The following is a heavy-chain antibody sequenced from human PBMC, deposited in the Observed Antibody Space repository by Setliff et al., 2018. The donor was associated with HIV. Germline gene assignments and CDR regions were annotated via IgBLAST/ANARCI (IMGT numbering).Heavy chain of an antibody. Sequence: SETLSLTCTVSGDSSSNDYWTWVRQPPGKGLEWIGNIHTSGTTKYNPSLNSRVTISVDMSKSQFSLRLSSVTAADTAMYYCATHGAQWGQGTLVTVSS. J-gene: IGHJ4*02. CDR2: IHTSGTT. CDR1: GDSSSNDY. CDR3: ATHGAQ. D-gene: IGHD1-26*01. V-gene: IGHV4-59*08.